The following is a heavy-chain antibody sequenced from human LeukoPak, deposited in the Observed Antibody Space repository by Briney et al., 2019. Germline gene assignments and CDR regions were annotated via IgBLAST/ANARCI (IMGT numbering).Heavy chain of an antibody. CDR1: GGSISSYY. D-gene: IGHD3-22*01. CDR2: IYYSGST. CDR3: ARDARDYYDSSGYHFDY. V-gene: IGHV4-59*12. Sequence: SETLSLTCTVSGGSISSYYWSWIRQPPGKGLEWIGYIYYSGSTYYNPSLKSRVTISVDTSKNQFSLKLSSVTAADTAVYYCARDARDYYDSSGYHFDYWGQGTLVTVSS. J-gene: IGHJ4*02.